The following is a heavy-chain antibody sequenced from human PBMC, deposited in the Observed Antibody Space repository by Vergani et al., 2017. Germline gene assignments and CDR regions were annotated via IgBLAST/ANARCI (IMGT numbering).Heavy chain of an antibody. CDR2: ISYDGSNK. D-gene: IGHD6-19*01. J-gene: IGHJ4*02. V-gene: IGHV3-30-3*01. CDR3: ASPGYSSGWYPGYFDY. Sequence: QVQLVESGGGVVQPGRSLRLSCAASGFTFSSYAMHWVRQAPGKGLEWVAVISYDGSNKYYADSVKGRFTISRDNSKNTLYLQMNSLRAEDTAVYYCASPGYSSGWYPGYFDYWGQGTLVTVSS. CDR1: GFTFSSYA.